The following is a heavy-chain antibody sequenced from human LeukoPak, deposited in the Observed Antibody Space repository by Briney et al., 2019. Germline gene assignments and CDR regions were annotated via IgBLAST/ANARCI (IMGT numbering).Heavy chain of an antibody. CDR3: AKVYSGSYFNYFDY. CDR2: ISGSGGST. Sequence: SGGSLRLSCAASGFTFSSYAMSWVRQAPGKGLEWVSAISGSGGSTYYADSVKGRFTISRDNSKNTLYPQMNSLRAEDTAVYYCAKVYSGSYFNYFDYWGQGTLVTVSS. V-gene: IGHV3-23*01. J-gene: IGHJ4*02. D-gene: IGHD1-26*01. CDR1: GFTFSSYA.